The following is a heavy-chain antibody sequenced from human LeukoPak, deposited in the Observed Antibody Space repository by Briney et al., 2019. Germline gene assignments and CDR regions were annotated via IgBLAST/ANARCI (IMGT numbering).Heavy chain of an antibody. CDR2: INHSGRT. J-gene: IGHJ4*02. Sequence: IGEINHSGRTNYNPSLKSRVTISVDTSKNQFSLKLSSVTAADTAVYYCARGYYDSSGYHDYWGQGTLVTVSS. D-gene: IGHD3-22*01. V-gene: IGHV4-34*01. CDR3: ARGYYDSSGYHDY.